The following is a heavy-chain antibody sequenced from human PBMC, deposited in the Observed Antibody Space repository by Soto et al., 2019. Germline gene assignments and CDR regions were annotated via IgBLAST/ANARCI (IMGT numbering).Heavy chain of an antibody. J-gene: IGHJ3*02. CDR3: AGELGWRAFDI. CDR2: IYHSGST. V-gene: IGHV4-4*02. CDR1: GGSISSSNW. Sequence: LRRPLSLTCSVSGGSISSSNWWSWVRQPPGKGLEWIGEIYHSGSTNYNPSLKSRVTISVDKSKNQFSLKLSSVTAADTAVYYCAGELGWRAFDIWGQGTMVTVSS. D-gene: IGHD7-27*01.